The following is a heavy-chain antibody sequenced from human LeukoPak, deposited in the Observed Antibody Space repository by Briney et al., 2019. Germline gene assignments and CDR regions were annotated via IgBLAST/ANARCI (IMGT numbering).Heavy chain of an antibody. CDR2: IYYSGST. CDR1: GGSISSSSYY. D-gene: IGHD1-26*01. J-gene: IGHJ4*02. V-gene: IGHV4-39*07. Sequence: PSETLSLTCTVSGGSISSSSYYWGWIRQPPGKGLEWIGSIYYSGSTYYNPSLESRVTISVDTSKNQFSLKLSSVTAADTAVYYCARAGRSGNYGYFFDYWGQGTLVTVSS. CDR3: ARAGRSGNYGYFFDY.